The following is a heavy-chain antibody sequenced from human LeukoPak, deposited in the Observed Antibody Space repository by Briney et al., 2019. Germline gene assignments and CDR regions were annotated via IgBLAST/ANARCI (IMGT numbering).Heavy chain of an antibody. J-gene: IGHJ4*02. CDR3: ARDPLNYDSSGYIRYYFDY. Sequence: PGGSLRLSCAASGFTFSDYGMHWVRQAPGKGLEWVAVIWYDGSNKYYADSVKGRFTISRDNSKNTLYLQMNSLRAEDTAVYYRARDPLNYDSSGYIRYYFDYWGQGTLVTVSS. D-gene: IGHD3-22*01. CDR2: IWYDGSNK. CDR1: GFTFSDYG. V-gene: IGHV3-33*01.